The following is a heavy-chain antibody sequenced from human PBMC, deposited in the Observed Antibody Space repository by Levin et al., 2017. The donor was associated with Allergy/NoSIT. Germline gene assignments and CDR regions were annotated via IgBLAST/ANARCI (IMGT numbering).Heavy chain of an antibody. CDR3: ARGGDADSEYFQH. J-gene: IGHJ1*01. CDR2: ISSSSSYI. D-gene: IGHD4-17*01. CDR1: GFTFSSYS. Sequence: GESLKISCAASGFTFSSYSMNWVRQAPGKGLEWVSSISSSSSYIYYADSVKGRFTISRDNAKNSLYLQMNSLRAEDTAVYYCARGGDADSEYFQHWGQGTLVTVSS. V-gene: IGHV3-21*01.